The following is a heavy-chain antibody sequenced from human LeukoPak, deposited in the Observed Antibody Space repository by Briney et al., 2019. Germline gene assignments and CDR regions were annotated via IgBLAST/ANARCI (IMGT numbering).Heavy chain of an antibody. CDR3: SGGSGWLSVY. CDR1: GFTFGDYP. D-gene: IGHD6-19*01. V-gene: IGHV3-49*03. CDR2: ISGGTT. J-gene: IGHJ4*02. Sequence: GGSLRLSCTASGFTFGDYPMSWFRQAPGKGLEWIGVISGGTTEYAASVKGRFTISRDDSTSIAYLQMNSLTTEDTAVYYCSGGSGWLSVYWGQGTLVTVSS.